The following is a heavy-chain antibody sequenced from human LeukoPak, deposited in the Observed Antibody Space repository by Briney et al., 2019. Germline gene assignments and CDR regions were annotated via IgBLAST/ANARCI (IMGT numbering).Heavy chain of an antibody. CDR3: ARGAQYSSSFDY. CDR1: GFTFNSLP. D-gene: IGHD6-6*01. Sequence: GGSLRLSCAASGFTFNSLPMTWVRQAPGKGLECVSAITESGGGTYYADSVKGRFTISRDNSKNTLYLQMNSLRAEDTAVYYCARGAQYSSSFDYWGQGTLVTVSS. J-gene: IGHJ4*02. V-gene: IGHV3-23*01. CDR2: ITESGGGT.